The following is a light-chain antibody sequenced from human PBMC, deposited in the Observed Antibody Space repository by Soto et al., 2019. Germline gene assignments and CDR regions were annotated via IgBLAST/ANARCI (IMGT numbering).Light chain of an antibody. Sequence: QSALTQPASVSGSPGQSITISCTGTSSDVGGYNYVSWYQQHPGKAPKLMIYDVSNRPSGVSSRLSGSKSGNTASLSISGLQPEDEADYYCSSYTISSTVVFGGGTKVTVL. J-gene: IGLJ2*01. CDR2: DVS. V-gene: IGLV2-14*01. CDR1: SSDVGGYNY. CDR3: SSYTISSTVV.